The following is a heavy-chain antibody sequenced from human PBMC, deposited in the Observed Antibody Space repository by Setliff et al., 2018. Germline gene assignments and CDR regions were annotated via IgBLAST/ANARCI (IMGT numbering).Heavy chain of an antibody. D-gene: IGHD2-15*01. Sequence: ASVKVSCKTSGYNFVTFGVNWVRQVPGQGFEWMGWISPYNGDANYAQKFQGGVTMTTDTSTGTAYMELRTLSSDDTAVYYCTRGRGPRVVVAVPLDFWGQGTLVTVSS. CDR2: ISPYNGDA. J-gene: IGHJ4*02. V-gene: IGHV1-18*01. CDR1: GYNFVTFG. CDR3: TRGRGPRVVVAVPLDF.